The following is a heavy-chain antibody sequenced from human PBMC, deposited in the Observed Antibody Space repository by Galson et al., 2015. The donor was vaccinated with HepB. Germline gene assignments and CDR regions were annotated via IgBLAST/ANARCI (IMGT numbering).Heavy chain of an antibody. J-gene: IGHJ4*02. Sequence: TLSLTCAVSGGSISSGGYSWSWIRQPPGKGLAWIGYIYHSGSTYYNPSLKSRVTISVDRSKNQFSLKLSSVTAADTAVYYCARAGRHGDPLDYWGQGTLVTVSS. CDR3: ARAGRHGDPLDY. V-gene: IGHV4-30-2*01. D-gene: IGHD4-17*01. CDR1: GGSISSGGYS. CDR2: IYHSGST.